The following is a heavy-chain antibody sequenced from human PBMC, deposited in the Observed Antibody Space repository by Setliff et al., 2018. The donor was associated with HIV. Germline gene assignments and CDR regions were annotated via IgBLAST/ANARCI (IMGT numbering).Heavy chain of an antibody. CDR2: INANSGSP. D-gene: IGHD3-9*01. J-gene: IGHJ6*02. CDR1: GYTFTGYY. CDR3: ARGGYDILTGLYYGMDV. Sequence: GASVKVSCKASGYTFTGYYMHWVRQAPGQGLGWMGWINANSGSPTYAQAFTGRFVFSLDTSVSTAYLQISSLKAEDTAVYYCARGGYDILTGLYYGMDVWGQGTTVTVSS. V-gene: IGHV7-4-1*02.